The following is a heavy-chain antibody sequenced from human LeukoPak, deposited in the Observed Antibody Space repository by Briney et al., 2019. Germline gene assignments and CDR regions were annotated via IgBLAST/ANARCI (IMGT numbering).Heavy chain of an antibody. V-gene: IGHV3-23*01. CDR2: FGGDT. CDR1: GFTFSSYA. Sequence: GGSLRLSCAGSGFTFSSYAMSWVRQAPGKGLEWVSGFGGDTYYADSVKGRFTISRDNSNNSLYLSMNSLRAEDTAVYYCAKGALRYPYQFEAWGQGTLVTVSS. CDR3: AKGALRYPYQFEA. J-gene: IGHJ5*02. D-gene: IGHD3-16*01.